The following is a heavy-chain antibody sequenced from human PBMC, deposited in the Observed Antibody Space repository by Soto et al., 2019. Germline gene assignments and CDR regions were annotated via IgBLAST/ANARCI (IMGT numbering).Heavy chain of an antibody. Sequence: QVQLVQSGAEVKKPGSSVKVSCKASGGTFSSYTISWVRQAPGQGLEWMGRIIPILGIANYAQKFQGRVTIPADKSTSTAYMEVSSLRSEDTAVYYCAREEYYYGSGALFDYWGQGTLVTVSS. V-gene: IGHV1-69*08. J-gene: IGHJ4*02. CDR2: IIPILGIA. CDR1: GGTFSSYT. CDR3: AREEYYYGSGALFDY. D-gene: IGHD3-10*01.